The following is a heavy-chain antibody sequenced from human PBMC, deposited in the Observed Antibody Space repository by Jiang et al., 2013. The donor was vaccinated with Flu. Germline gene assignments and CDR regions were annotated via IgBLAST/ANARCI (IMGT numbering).Heavy chain of an antibody. Sequence: SLKISCEGSGYSFTTYWIGWVRQMPGKGLEWMGIIYPSDSDTRYSPSFQGQVTISADKSISTAYLQWSSLKASDNAMYYCGRWGDYFDYWGQGTLVTVSS. CDR1: GYSFTTYW. V-gene: IGHV5-51*01. CDR3: GRWGDYFDY. D-gene: IGHD1-26*01. J-gene: IGHJ4*02. CDR2: IYPSDSDT.